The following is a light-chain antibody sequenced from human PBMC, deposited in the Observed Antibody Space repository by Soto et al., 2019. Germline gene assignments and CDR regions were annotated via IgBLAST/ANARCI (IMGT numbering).Light chain of an antibody. CDR2: GAS. J-gene: IGKJ5*01. CDR3: QQYESLPLT. V-gene: IGKV3-15*01. Sequence: EIVLTQSPATLSLSAGERATLSCRASQSVSSNLAWYQQTPGQAPRILIYGASTRDTGIPARFSGSGSGTEFTLPISRLQPEDFETYYCQQYESLPLTFGQGTRLEIK. CDR1: QSVSSN.